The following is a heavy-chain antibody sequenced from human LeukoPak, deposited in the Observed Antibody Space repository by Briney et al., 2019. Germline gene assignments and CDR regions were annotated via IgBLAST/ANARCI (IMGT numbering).Heavy chain of an antibody. CDR2: ITSSSSYK. CDR3: ARDPLD. CDR1: GFTFSSST. Sequence: PGGSLRLSCAASGFTFSSSTMNRVRQAPGKGLEWVSSITSSSSYKYYADSVKGRFTISRDNAKNSLYLQMNSLRAEDTAVYYCARDPLDWGQGTLVTVSS. J-gene: IGHJ4*02. V-gene: IGHV3-21*01.